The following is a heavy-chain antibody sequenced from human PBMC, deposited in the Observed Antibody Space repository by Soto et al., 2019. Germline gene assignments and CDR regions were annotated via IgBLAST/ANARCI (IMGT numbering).Heavy chain of an antibody. CDR1: GFTFSTYP. CDR3: AKRESGGYYSAFDV. V-gene: IGHV3-23*01. Sequence: EAQLLESGGGLAQPGGTLRLSCAASGFTFSTYPMAWVRQAPGKGLEWVSTIHGSGETAYYADSVKGRFTISRDNSKNTVYLHRDSLRAEDTAIYYCAKRESGGYYSAFDVWGQGTVVTVSS. CDR2: IHGSGETA. D-gene: IGHD1-26*01. J-gene: IGHJ3*01.